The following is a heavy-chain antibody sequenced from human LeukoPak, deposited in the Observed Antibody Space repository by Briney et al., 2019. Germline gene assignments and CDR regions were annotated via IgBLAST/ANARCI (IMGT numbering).Heavy chain of an antibody. CDR3: ARNYGDYDPFDI. J-gene: IGHJ3*02. D-gene: IGHD4-17*01. Sequence: ASVKVSCKASGYTFTSYYMHWVRQAPAQGLEWMGIINPSGGSTSYAQKFQGRVTMTRDMSTSTVYMELSSLRSEDTAVYYCARNYGDYDPFDIWGQGTMVTVSS. CDR2: INPSGGST. CDR1: GYTFTSYY. V-gene: IGHV1-46*01.